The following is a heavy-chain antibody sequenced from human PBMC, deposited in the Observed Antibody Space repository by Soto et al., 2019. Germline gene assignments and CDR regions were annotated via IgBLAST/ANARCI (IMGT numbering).Heavy chain of an antibody. V-gene: IGHV4-39*01. CDR1: GGSISSSSYY. Sequence: SETLSLTCTVSGGSISSSSYYWGWIRQPPGKGLEWIGSIYYSGSTYYNPSLKSRVTISVDTSKNQFSLKLSSVTAADTAVYYCASLVYSSYGMDVWGQGTTVTVSS. D-gene: IGHD6-13*01. CDR3: ASLVYSSYGMDV. J-gene: IGHJ6*02. CDR2: IYYSGST.